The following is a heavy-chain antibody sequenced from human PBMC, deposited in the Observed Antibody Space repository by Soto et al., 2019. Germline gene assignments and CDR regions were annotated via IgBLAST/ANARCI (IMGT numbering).Heavy chain of an antibody. CDR1: GYTFTGYG. CDR3: ARAGFEGATPLDY. V-gene: IGHV1-18*01. J-gene: IGHJ4*02. CDR2: ISAYNGNT. Sequence: QVQLVQSGAEVKKPGPQVKSSCRAPGYTFTGYGISWVRQALGKGLEWMGWISAYNGNTNYAQKLQGRVTMTTDTSTSTAYMELRSLRSDDTAVYYCARAGFEGATPLDYWGQGTLVTVSS. D-gene: IGHD1-26*01.